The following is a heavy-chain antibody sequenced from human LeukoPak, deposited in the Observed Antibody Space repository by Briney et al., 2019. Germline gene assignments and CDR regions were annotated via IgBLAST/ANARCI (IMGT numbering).Heavy chain of an antibody. CDR1: GYTFISYG. J-gene: IGHJ4*02. CDR3: ARDKGMVGYCSGGSCYWPFDY. Sequence: ASVKVSCKTSGYTFISYGISWLRQAPGQGLEWMGWISAYNGNTNYAQNFQGGVSMTTDTSTSTAYMELRSLRADDTAVYHCARDKGMVGYCSGGSCYWPFDYWGQGTLVSVSS. D-gene: IGHD2-15*01. V-gene: IGHV1-18*01. CDR2: ISAYNGNT.